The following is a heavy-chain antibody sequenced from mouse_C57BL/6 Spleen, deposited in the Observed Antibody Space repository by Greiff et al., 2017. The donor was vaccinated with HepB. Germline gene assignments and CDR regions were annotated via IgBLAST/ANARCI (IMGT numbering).Heavy chain of an antibody. CDR1: GYTFTDYY. V-gene: IGHV1-19*01. CDR3: ARRRGYSDYFDY. CDR2: INPYNGGT. J-gene: IGHJ2*01. Sequence: EVQLQQSGPVLVKPGASVKMSCKASGYTFTDYYMNWVKQSHGKSLEWIGVINPYNGGTSYNQKFKGKATLTVDKSSSTAYMELNSLTSEDSAVYYCARRRGYSDYFDYWGQGTTLTVSS.